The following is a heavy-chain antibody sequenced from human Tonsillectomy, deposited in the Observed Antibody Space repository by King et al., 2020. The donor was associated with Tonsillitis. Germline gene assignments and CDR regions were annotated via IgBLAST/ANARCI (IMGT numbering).Heavy chain of an antibody. CDR3: AGEQWLVPSPFDY. Sequence: FQLVQSGGGVVQPGRSLRLSCAASGFTFSSYAMHWVRQAPGKGLEWVAVISYDGSNKYYADSVKGRFTISRDNSKITLYLQMNSLRTEDTAVYFCAGEQWLVPSPFDYWGQGTLVTVSS. V-gene: IGHV3-30*01. CDR1: GFTFSSYA. D-gene: IGHD6-19*01. CDR2: ISYDGSNK. J-gene: IGHJ4*02.